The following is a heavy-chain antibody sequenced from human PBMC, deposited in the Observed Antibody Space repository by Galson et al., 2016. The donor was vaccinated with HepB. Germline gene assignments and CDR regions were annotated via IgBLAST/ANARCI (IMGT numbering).Heavy chain of an antibody. J-gene: IGHJ6*02. CDR2: ISGGGGST. Sequence: SLRLSCAASGFTFNSYAMSWVRQAPGRGLEWVSAISGGGGSTYYADSVKGRYTISRDNSKNTLYLQMKSLRAEDTAVYYCANGRENYYYDYGMDVWGQGTTVTVSS. CDR3: ANGRENYYYDYGMDV. D-gene: IGHD5-24*01. V-gene: IGHV3-23*01. CDR1: GFTFNSYA.